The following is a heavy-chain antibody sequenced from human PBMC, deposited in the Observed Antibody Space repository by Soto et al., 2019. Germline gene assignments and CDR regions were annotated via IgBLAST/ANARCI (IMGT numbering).Heavy chain of an antibody. CDR1: GFTFSSSA. V-gene: IGHV3-23*01. CDR3: ATQDFRGTTGTT. CDR2: ISGNSRST. J-gene: IGHJ4*02. Sequence: GGSLRLSCAASGFTFSSSAMGWVRQGPGKGLEWVSLISGNSRSTYYVDSVKGRFTISRDNSKNTLYLQLNSLRAEDTAVYYCATQDFRGTTGTTWGQGTLVTVSS. D-gene: IGHD1-1*01.